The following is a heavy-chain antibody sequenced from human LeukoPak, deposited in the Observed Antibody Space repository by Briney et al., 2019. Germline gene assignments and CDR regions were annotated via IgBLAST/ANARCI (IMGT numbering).Heavy chain of an antibody. D-gene: IGHD3-9*01. J-gene: IGHJ4*02. CDR1: GFTFGDYA. CDR3: AHLGYDILTGYYN. V-gene: IGHV3-43*02. Sequence: GGSLRLSCAASGFTFGDYAMHWVRQAPGKGLEWVSFISGDGGTTNFADYVKGRFTVSRDNSKNMLYLQMNSLRAEDTAVYYCAHLGYDILTGYYNWGQGTLVFVSS. CDR2: ISGDGGTT.